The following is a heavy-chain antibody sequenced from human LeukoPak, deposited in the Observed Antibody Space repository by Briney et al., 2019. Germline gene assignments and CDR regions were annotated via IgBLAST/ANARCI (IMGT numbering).Heavy chain of an antibody. V-gene: IGHV3-73*01. J-gene: IGHJ3*02. CDR1: GFTFSGSA. D-gene: IGHD4-17*01. CDR3: TSLYGDYLNDAFDI. CDR2: IRSKANSYAT. Sequence: GGSLRLSCAASGFTFSGSAMHWVSQASGKGLEWVGRIRSKANSYATAYAASVKGSFTISRDDSKNTAYVQINSLKTEDTAVYYCTSLYGDYLNDAFDIWGQGTMVTVSS.